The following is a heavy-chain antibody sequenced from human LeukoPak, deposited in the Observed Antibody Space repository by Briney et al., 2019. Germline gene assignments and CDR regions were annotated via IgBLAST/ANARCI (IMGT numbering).Heavy chain of an antibody. D-gene: IGHD2-15*01. J-gene: IGHJ4*02. V-gene: IGHV3-23*01. CDR3: AKQLGYCSDGSCYFPY. CDR1: GFTFSSSA. CDR2: ISNDGGYT. Sequence: GGSLTLSCAASGFTFSSSAMSWVRQAPGKGLEWVSAISNDGGYTYYADSVQGRFTISRDNSKSTLCLQMNSLRAEDTAVYYCAKQLGYCSDGSCYFPYWGQGTLVTVSS.